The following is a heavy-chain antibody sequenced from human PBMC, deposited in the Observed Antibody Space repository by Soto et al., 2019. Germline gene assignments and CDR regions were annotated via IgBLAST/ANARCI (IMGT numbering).Heavy chain of an antibody. J-gene: IGHJ4*02. CDR1: GFTFSSYA. CDR3: AKFFVETGGSSGWPWSFHY. CDR2: ISGSGGTT. Sequence: EVQLLESGGGLVQPGRSLRLSCAASGFTFSSYAMSWVRQAPGKGLEWVSAISGSGGTTYYADSVKGRFTISRDNSQNTLFLQMNSLRAEDTAVYYCAKFFVETGGSSGWPWSFHYWGQGTLVTVSS. V-gene: IGHV3-23*01. D-gene: IGHD6-25*01.